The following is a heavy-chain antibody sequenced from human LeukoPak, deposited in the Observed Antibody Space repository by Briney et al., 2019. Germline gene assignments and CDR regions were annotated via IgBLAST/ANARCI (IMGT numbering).Heavy chain of an antibody. D-gene: IGHD2-2*01. J-gene: IGHJ6*03. Sequence: SQTLSLTCAISGDSVSSNSAAWNWIRQSPSRGLEWLGRTYYRSKWYNDYAVSVKSRITINPDTSKNQFSLKLSSVTAADTAVYYCARHLLYCSSTSCYHYYYMDVWGKGTTVTVSS. V-gene: IGHV6-1*01. CDR1: GDSVSSNSAA. CDR3: ARHLLYCSSTSCYHYYYMDV. CDR2: TYYRSKWYN.